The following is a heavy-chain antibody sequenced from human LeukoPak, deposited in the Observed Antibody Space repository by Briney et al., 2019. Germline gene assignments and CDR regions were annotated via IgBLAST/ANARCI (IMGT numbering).Heavy chain of an antibody. CDR1: GFTFSSSA. D-gene: IGHD1-1*01. CDR2: ISSNGGST. J-gene: IGHJ4*02. CDR3: VKRTGLYFDY. Sequence: GGSLRLSCSASGFTFSSSAIHWVRQAPGKGLEYVSGISSNGGSTYNADSVKGRFTISRDNSKNTVYLQMSSLRAEDTALYYCVKRTGLYFDYWGQGTLVTVSS. V-gene: IGHV3-64D*09.